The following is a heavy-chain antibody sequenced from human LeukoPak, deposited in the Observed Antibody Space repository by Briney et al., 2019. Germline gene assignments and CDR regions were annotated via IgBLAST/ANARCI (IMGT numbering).Heavy chain of an antibody. D-gene: IGHD1-1*01. CDR2: TYYGPKWYN. V-gene: IGHV6-1*01. CDR1: GDSVSSNSAA. Sequence: SQTLSLTCDISGDSVSSNSAAWNWIRQSPSGGLEWLGRTYYGPKWYNDYGVSVKSRITINADTSKNQFSLQLNSVTPEDTAVYYCARGKWNHYGMDVWGQGTTVTVSS. J-gene: IGHJ6*02. CDR3: ARGKWNHYGMDV.